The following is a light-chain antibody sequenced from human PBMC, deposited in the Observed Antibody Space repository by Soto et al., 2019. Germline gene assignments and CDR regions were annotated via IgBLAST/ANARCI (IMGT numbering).Light chain of an antibody. CDR2: GAS. CDR3: KKRSHSWT. J-gene: IGKJ1*01. V-gene: IGKV3-11*01. Sequence: EIVMTPSPATLSLSPVERATLSCRASQSVSSNLDWYQQKPGQAPRLLIYGASTRATGIPARFSGSGSGTDSTLTMRSEDPEDFAVHQYKKRSHSWTFGQGTKVDIK. CDR1: QSVSSN.